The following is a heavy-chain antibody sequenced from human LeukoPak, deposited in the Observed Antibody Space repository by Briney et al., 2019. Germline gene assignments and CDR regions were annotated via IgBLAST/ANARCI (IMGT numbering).Heavy chain of an antibody. CDR1: GGSFSGYY. J-gene: IGHJ5*02. V-gene: IGHV4-34*01. CDR3: ARLGLLWFGGKPFNWFDP. CDR2: INHSGST. D-gene: IGHD3-10*01. Sequence: SETLSLTCAVYGGSFSGYYWSWIRQPPGKGLEWIGEINHSGSTNYNPSLKSRVTISVDTSKNQFYLKLSSVTAADTAVYYCARLGLLWFGGKPFNWFDPWGQGTLVTVSS.